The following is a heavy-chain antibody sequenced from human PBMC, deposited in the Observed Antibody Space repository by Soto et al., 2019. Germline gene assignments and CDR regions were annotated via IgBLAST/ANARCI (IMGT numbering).Heavy chain of an antibody. Sequence: RASVKVSCKASGYTFTSYAMHWVRQAPGQRLEWMGWINAGNGNTKYSQKFQGRVTITRDTSASTAYMELSSLRSEDTAVYYCARARADLISHFDYWGQGTLVTVSS. CDR1: GYTFTSYA. CDR2: INAGNGNT. J-gene: IGHJ4*02. V-gene: IGHV1-3*01. CDR3: ARARADLISHFDY. D-gene: IGHD2-15*01.